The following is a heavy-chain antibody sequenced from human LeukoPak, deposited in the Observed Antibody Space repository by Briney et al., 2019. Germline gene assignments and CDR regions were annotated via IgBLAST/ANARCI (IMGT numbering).Heavy chain of an antibody. J-gene: IGHJ2*01. D-gene: IGHD4-17*01. Sequence: GGSLRLSCAASGFTFSGYSMNWVRQAPGKGLEWVSYINSFSTIYYADSVKGRFTISRDNAKNSLYLQMNSLRAEDTAVYYCASTIVTTVYPPGWYFDLWGRGTQVTVSS. CDR2: INSFSTI. CDR1: GFTFSGYS. V-gene: IGHV3-48*01. CDR3: ASTIVTTVYPPGWYFDL.